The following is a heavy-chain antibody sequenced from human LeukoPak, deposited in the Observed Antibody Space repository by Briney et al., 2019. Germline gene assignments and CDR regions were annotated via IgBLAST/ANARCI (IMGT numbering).Heavy chain of an antibody. CDR1: GGSISSGSYY. J-gene: IGHJ3*02. CDR2: IYTSGST. Sequence: SQTLSLTCTVSGGSISSGSYYWSWIRQPAGKGLEWIGRIYTSGSTNYNPSLKSRVTISVDTSKNQFSLKLSSVTAADTAVYYCARDPDGFDAFDIWGQGTMVTVSS. D-gene: IGHD2-2*03. CDR3: ARDPDGFDAFDI. V-gene: IGHV4-61*02.